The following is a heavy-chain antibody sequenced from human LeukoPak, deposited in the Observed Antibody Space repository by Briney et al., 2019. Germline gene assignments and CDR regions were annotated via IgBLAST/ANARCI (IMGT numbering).Heavy chain of an antibody. Sequence: PGESLKISCKGSGYSFSSYWIGWVRQMPGKGLEWMGVIYPGDSDTRYSPSFQGQVTISADKSITTAYLQWSTLKASDTAMYYCARHSEWGLPDYWGQGTLVTVSS. CDR1: GYSFSSYW. V-gene: IGHV5-51*01. CDR2: IYPGDSDT. CDR3: ARHSEWGLPDY. J-gene: IGHJ4*02. D-gene: IGHD1-26*01.